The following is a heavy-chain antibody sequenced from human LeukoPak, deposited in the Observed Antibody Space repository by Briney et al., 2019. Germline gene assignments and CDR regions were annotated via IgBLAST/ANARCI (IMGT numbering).Heavy chain of an antibody. CDR2: INHSGGST. D-gene: IGHD7-27*01. Sequence: ASVKVSSMASGYTFTIYYMHWVRQAPGQGLEWMGEINHSGGSTTYAQTFQGRVSMTRDTSTSTVYMELSSVRSEDTAFYYCARDPEANWAFFDYWGQGTLVTVSS. V-gene: IGHV1-46*01. J-gene: IGHJ4*02. CDR1: GYTFTIYY. CDR3: ARDPEANWAFFDY.